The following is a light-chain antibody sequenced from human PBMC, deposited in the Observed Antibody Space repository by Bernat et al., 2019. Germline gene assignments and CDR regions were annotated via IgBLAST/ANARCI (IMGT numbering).Light chain of an antibody. Sequence: QSALTQPASVSGSPGQSITISCTGTSSDVGSYNLVSWYQQHQGKAPKLMIYEVSKRPSGVSNRFSGSKSGNTASLTISGLQAEDEADYYCCSCADSSTFLCVFGTRTNVTVL. CDR3: CSCADSSTFLCV. V-gene: IGLV2-23*02. J-gene: IGLJ1*01. CDR1: SSDVGSYNL. CDR2: EVS.